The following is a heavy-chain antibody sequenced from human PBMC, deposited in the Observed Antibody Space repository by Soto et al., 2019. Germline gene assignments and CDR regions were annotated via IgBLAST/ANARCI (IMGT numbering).Heavy chain of an antibody. Sequence: QLLLQESGPGLEKPSETLSLTCTVSGGSIIDSTYYWAWIRQSPGKGLEWIGTIFYSGGTFYTPSLKSRVTMSVDTSNNQFSLKLSSVTAADTAVYYCARQASGYYYGWFDPWGQGTLVTVSS. V-gene: IGHV4-39*01. CDR1: GGSIIDSTYY. CDR3: ARQASGYYYGWFDP. J-gene: IGHJ5*02. CDR2: IFYSGGT. D-gene: IGHD3-22*01.